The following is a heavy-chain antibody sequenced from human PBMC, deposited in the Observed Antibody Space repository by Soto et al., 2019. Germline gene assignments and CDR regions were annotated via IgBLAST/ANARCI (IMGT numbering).Heavy chain of an antibody. D-gene: IGHD5-12*01. CDR1: GDSINTFSYF. J-gene: IGHJ4*02. CDR3: ARRGTYYFDF. CDR2: VHFTGNP. Sequence: QVQLRESGPGLGDPSQTLSLTCTASGDSINTFSYFWSWVRQHPQKGLGWIGYVHFTGNPFYNPCIESRVTISIDTFENKFSLDLDSLTAADTAVYYCARRGTYYFDFWGQGIRVTVSS. V-gene: IGHV4-31*03.